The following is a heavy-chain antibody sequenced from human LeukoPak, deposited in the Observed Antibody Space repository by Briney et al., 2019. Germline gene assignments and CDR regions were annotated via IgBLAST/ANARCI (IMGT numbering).Heavy chain of an antibody. D-gene: IGHD3-22*01. CDR2: ISAYNGNT. J-gene: IGHJ6*03. CDR1: GYTFTSYG. Sequence: ASVKVSCKASGYTFTSYGISWVRQAPGQGLEWMGWISAYNGNTNYAQKLQGRVTMTTDTSTSTAYMELRSLRSDDTAVYYCARFYDSSGYYSHYYYYMDVWGKGTTVTVSS. V-gene: IGHV1-18*01. CDR3: ARFYDSSGYYSHYYYYMDV.